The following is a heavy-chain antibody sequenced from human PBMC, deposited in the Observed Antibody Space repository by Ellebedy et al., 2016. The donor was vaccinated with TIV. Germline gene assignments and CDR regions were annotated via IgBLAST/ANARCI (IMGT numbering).Heavy chain of an antibody. CDR2: ISGSAGST. Sequence: GGSLKISCAASGFTFNSYVMSWVRQAPGKGLEWVSAISGSAGSTYYADSVKGRFTISRDNSKNTLFLQMNSLRAEDTAVYYCAKDGRGTNPGHFDYWGQGTLVTVSS. CDR1: GFTFNSYV. V-gene: IGHV3-23*01. CDR3: AKDGRGTNPGHFDY. D-gene: IGHD2-8*01. J-gene: IGHJ4*02.